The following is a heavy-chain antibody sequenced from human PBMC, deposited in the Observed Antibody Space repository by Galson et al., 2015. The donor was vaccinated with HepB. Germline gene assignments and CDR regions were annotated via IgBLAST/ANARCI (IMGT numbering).Heavy chain of an antibody. Sequence: CAISGDSVSSKIVAWNWIRQSPSRGLEWLGRTFYRSRWNNEFAGSVKGRITFNPDTSTNQFSLQLNSVTPDDTAVYYCVRDVVGGFLFDYWGQGTLVTVSS. D-gene: IGHD2-21*01. CDR2: TFYRSRWNN. CDR3: VRDVVGGFLFDY. J-gene: IGHJ4*02. V-gene: IGHV6-1*01. CDR1: GDSVSSKIVA.